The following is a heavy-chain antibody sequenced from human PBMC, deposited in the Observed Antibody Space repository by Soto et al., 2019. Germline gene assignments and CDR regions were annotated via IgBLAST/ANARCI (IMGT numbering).Heavy chain of an antibody. V-gene: IGHV1-3*01. J-gene: IGHJ4*02. D-gene: IGHD6-13*01. CDR3: ARENVGGELQLGELEY. CDR1: GYTFNSYV. CDR2: INAGNGKT. Sequence: QVQLVQSGAEVKKPGASVKVSCKASGYTFNSYVLHWVRQAPGQRLEWMGWINAGNGKTKYSQKLQGRLTFARDTSASTAYMELSSLRSEDTAVYYCARENVGGELQLGELEYWVQGTLVTVSS.